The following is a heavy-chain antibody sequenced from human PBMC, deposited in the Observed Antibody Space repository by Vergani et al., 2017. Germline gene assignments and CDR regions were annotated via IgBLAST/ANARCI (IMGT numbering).Heavy chain of an antibody. D-gene: IGHD5-12*01. J-gene: IGHJ3*01. Sequence: EVQLVESGGVVVQPGGSLRLSCAASGFTFDDYTMHWVRQAPGKGLEWVSLISWDGGAVDYADSVRGRFTISRDNAKNSLFLEMNSLRFEDTAVYFCTKGSVYYHDSAGHGYDPYTGFDLWGQGTLVTVSS. V-gene: IGHV3-43*01. CDR1: GFTFDDYT. CDR3: TKGSVYYHDSAGHGYDPYTGFDL. CDR2: ISWDGGAV.